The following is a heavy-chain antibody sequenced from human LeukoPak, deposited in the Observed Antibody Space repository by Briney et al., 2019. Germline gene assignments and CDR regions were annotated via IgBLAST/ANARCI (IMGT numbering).Heavy chain of an antibody. J-gene: IGHJ2*01. Sequence: SETLSLTCTVSGGSISSYYWSWIRQPPGKGLEWIGYIYYSGSTNYNPSLKSRVTISVDTSKNQFSLKLSSVTAADTAVYYCATYYGDYKYWYFDLWGRGTLVTVSS. CDR1: GGSISSYY. CDR2: IYYSGST. V-gene: IGHV4-59*08. D-gene: IGHD4-17*01. CDR3: ATYYGDYKYWYFDL.